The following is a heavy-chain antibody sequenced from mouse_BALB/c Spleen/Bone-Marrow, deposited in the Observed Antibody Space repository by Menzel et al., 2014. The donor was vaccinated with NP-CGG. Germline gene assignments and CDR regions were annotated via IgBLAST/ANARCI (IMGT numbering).Heavy chain of an antibody. CDR3: ARNFDS. J-gene: IGHJ2*01. CDR1: GYSFTGYY. Sequence: LVRTGASVKISCKASGYSFTGYYIHWVRQSHGKSLEWIGYISSYKDATNYNQKFKGKATFTLDTSSSAAYMQFNSLTSEDSAVYYCARNFDSWGQGTTPTVSS. CDR2: ISSYKDAT. V-gene: IGHV1S34*01.